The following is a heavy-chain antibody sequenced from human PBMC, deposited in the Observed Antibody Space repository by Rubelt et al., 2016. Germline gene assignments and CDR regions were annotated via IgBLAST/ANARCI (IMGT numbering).Heavy chain of an antibody. J-gene: IGHJ4*02. Sequence: QVQLQQWGAGLLKPSETLSLTCAVYGGSFSGYYWNWIRQPPGRGLEWIGEINHSGNTNSNPSLKSRVTISVDTSKNQFSRKLSSVTAADTAVYYCARQGGSSGWYPFDYWGQGTLVTVSS. V-gene: IGHV4-34*01. CDR3: ARQGGSSGWYPFDY. D-gene: IGHD6-19*01. CDR1: GGSFSGYY. CDR2: INHSGNT.